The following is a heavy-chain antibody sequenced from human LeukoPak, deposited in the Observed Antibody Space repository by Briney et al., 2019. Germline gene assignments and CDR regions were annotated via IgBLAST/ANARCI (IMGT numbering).Heavy chain of an antibody. CDR2: IKQDGSEK. D-gene: IGHD3-10*01. CDR3: AREGVWRGYYFDY. J-gene: IGHJ4*02. CDR1: GFTFSSYW. Sequence: GGSLRLSCAASGFTFSSYWMSWVRQAPGKGLEWVANIKQDGSEKYYVDFVKGRFTISRDNAKNSLYLQMNSLRAEDTAVYYCAREGVWRGYYFDYWGQGTLVTVSS. V-gene: IGHV3-7*01.